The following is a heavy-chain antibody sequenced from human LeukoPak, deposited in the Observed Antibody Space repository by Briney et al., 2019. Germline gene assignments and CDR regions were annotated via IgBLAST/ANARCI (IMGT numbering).Heavy chain of an antibody. Sequence: PSETLSLTCTVSGGSISSSSYYWGWLRQPPGKGLEWIGSIYYSGSTYYNPSLKSRVTISVDTSKNQFSLKLSSVTAADTAVYYCARVNCGGDCYIPGDYYYYMDVWGKGTTVTVSS. CDR3: ARVNCGGDCYIPGDYYYYMDV. CDR2: IYYSGST. CDR1: GGSISSSSYY. D-gene: IGHD2-21*01. J-gene: IGHJ6*03. V-gene: IGHV4-39*01.